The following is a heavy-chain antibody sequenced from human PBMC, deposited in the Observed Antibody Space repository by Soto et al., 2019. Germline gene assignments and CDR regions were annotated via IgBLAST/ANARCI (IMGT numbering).Heavy chain of an antibody. J-gene: IGHJ4*02. Sequence: VQMVESGGGLVQPVGSLRLSCAASGFSFSSYSMNWVRQAPGKGLEWLSYISSSSSTIYYADSVEGRFTISRDNAKNSLYLQMSSLRDEDTAVYYGARDGDVDYWGQGILVTVSS. CDR2: ISSSSSTI. CDR1: GFSFSSYS. V-gene: IGHV3-48*02. CDR3: ARDGDVDY. D-gene: IGHD3-3*01.